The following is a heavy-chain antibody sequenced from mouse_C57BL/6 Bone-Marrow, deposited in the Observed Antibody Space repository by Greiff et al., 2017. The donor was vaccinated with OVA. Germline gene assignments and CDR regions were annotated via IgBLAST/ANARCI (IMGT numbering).Heavy chain of an antibody. Sequence: QVQLQQPGAELVMPGASVKLSCKASGYTFTSYWMHWVKQRPGQGLEWIGEIDPSDSYTNYNQKFKGKSTLTVDKSSSTAYMQLSSLTSEDSAVYYCSLYYSKGGWYFDVWGTGTTVTVSS. CDR1: GYTFTSYW. CDR2: IDPSDSYT. V-gene: IGHV1-69*01. D-gene: IGHD2-5*01. CDR3: SLYYSKGGWYFDV. J-gene: IGHJ1*03.